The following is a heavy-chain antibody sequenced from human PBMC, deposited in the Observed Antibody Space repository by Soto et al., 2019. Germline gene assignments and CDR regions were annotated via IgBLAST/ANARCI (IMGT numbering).Heavy chain of an antibody. Sequence: PGESLKISCKGSGYSFTSYWISWVRQMPGKGLEWMGRIDPSDSYTNYSPSFQGHVTISADKSISTAYLQWSSLKASDTAMYYCARHPIRYSSGWPSDYWGQGTLVTVSS. J-gene: IGHJ4*02. CDR1: GYSFTSYW. V-gene: IGHV5-10-1*01. CDR2: IDPSDSYT. D-gene: IGHD6-25*01. CDR3: ARHPIRYSSGWPSDY.